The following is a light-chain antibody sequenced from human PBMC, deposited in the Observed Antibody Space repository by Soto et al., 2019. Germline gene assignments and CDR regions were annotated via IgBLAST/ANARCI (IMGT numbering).Light chain of an antibody. CDR1: QSVAANY. J-gene: IGKJ4*01. Sequence: EVVLTQSPGTLSLSPGERATLSCRASQSVAANYLAWYQQKPGQAPRLLIYDASSRATGIPDRFSGSGSGTDFTLTISRLEPEDFAVYYCQHYGSSPLTFGGGTKVEIK. CDR2: DAS. V-gene: IGKV3-20*01. CDR3: QHYGSSPLT.